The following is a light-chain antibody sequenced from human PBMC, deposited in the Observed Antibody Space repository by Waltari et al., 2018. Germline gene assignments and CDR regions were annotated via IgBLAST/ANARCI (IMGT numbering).Light chain of an antibody. Sequence: DIQMTQSPSSLSASVGDKVTITCHASQDISGWLAWYQQKPGKAPKTLIVDTSTLQNGVPSTFSGSGSGTDYTLTISSLRPEDFATYYCQQYDDLFPTFGQGTKVE. CDR3: QQYDDLFPT. CDR2: DTS. J-gene: IGKJ1*01. V-gene: IGKV1D-16*01. CDR1: QDISGW.